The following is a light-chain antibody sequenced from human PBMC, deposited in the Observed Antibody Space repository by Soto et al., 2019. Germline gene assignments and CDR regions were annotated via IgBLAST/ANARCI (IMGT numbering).Light chain of an antibody. Sequence: QSVLTQPPSASGTPGQSVTISCSGSSSNIGSNAVNWYQQFPGTAPKLLIYTDNQRPSGVPDRFSGSKSGTSASLAISGLQSEDEADYFCAAWDGSLNAYVFGTGTKVTVL. J-gene: IGLJ1*01. CDR3: AAWDGSLNAYV. CDR1: SSNIGSNA. CDR2: TDN. V-gene: IGLV1-44*01.